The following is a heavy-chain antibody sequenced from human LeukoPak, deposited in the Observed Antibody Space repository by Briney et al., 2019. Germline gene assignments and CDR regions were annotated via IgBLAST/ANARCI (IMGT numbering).Heavy chain of an antibody. D-gene: IGHD2-21*01. CDR2: TSDSGGHT. CDR3: ARWHSHGRYFDY. CDR1: GGSISGYY. Sequence: SETLSLXCTVSGGSISGYYWNWIRPPPGQGLEWIGCTSDSGGHTDYKPSLKSRVAISVDTSKNQFSLKLTSATAADTAVYYCARWHSHGRYFDYWGQGALVTVSS. J-gene: IGHJ4*02. V-gene: IGHV4-59*01.